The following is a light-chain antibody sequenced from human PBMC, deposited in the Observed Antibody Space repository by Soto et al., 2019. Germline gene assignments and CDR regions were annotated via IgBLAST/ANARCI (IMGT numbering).Light chain of an antibody. CDR2: WAS. CDR1: QSVLSSSNNKNY. CDR3: QHYYSSPLT. J-gene: IGKJ4*01. V-gene: IGKV4-1*01. Sequence: DIVMTQSPDSLSVSLGERATINCKSSQSVLSSSNNKNYLSWYQQKQGQPPKVVIYWASTRGSGVPDRFSGSWSGTDFTLTISSLQAEDVAVYYCQHYYSSPLTFGGGTKVEIK.